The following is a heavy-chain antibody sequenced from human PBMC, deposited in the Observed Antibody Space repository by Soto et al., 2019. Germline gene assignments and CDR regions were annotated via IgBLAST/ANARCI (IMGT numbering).Heavy chain of an antibody. V-gene: IGHV2-5*01. J-gene: IGHJ3*02. CDR1: GFSLSTGGEA. Sequence: QITLKESGPTLVEPTQTLTLTCAFSGFSLSTGGEAVGWIRQPPGKALEWLALIHWNVDKSYTPSLRNRLTLTKDTFKDQVVLTMTNMDPLDTATYYCAHGPGRISVPGTRTFDIWGQGTMVTVSS. D-gene: IGHD6-19*01. CDR3: AHGPGRISVPGTRTFDI. CDR2: IHWNVDK.